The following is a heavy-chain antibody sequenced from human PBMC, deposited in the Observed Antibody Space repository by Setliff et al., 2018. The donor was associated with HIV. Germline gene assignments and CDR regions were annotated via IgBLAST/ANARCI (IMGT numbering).Heavy chain of an antibody. Sequence: GGSLRLSCAASGFTFSNYALSWVRQTPGKGLEWVSTFRGSGGSTDYADSVKGRFTISRDNSKNTLYLQMNSLRAEDTAVYYCARHPNLGYYYYMDVWGKGTTVTVSS. V-gene: IGHV3-23*01. CDR3: ARHPNLGYYYYMDV. D-gene: IGHD7-27*01. CDR1: GFTFSNYA. CDR2: FRGSGGST. J-gene: IGHJ6*03.